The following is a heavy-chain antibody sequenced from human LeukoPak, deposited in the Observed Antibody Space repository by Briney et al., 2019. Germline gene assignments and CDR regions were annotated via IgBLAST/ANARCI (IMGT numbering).Heavy chain of an antibody. J-gene: IGHJ5*02. CDR1: GFTFSSYS. V-gene: IGHV3-21*01. D-gene: IGHD2-2*01. Sequence: PGGSLRLSCAASGFTFSSYSMNWVRQAPGKGLEWVSSISSSSSYIYYADSVKGRFTISRDNAKNSLYLQMNSLRAEDTAVYYCARDLCSSTSCHYNWFDPWGQGTLVTVSS. CDR3: ARDLCSSTSCHYNWFDP. CDR2: ISSSSSYI.